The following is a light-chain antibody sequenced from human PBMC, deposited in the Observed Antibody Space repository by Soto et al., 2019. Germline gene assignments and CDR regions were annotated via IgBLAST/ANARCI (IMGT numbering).Light chain of an antibody. CDR3: QQYNSYSPIT. CDR2: DAS. V-gene: IGKV1-5*01. CDR1: QTINAW. Sequence: DIQMTQSPSTLSSSLGDSVTITCRASQTINAWLAWYQHKPGKAPEPMIYDASTLESGVPARFSGSRSGTEFTLTISSLQPDDFATYYCQQYNSYSPITFGPGTKVAIK. J-gene: IGKJ3*01.